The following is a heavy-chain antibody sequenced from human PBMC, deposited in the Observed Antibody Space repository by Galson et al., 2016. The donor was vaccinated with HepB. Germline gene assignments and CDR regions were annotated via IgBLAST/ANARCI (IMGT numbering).Heavy chain of an antibody. J-gene: IGHJ4*02. CDR1: GFTFSDSY. CDR3: ASYSSGPDYFDY. D-gene: IGHD6-19*01. V-gene: IGHV3-11*06. Sequence: SLRLSCAASGFTFSDSYMSWIRQAPGKGLEWVSYISSSISHTNYADSVRGRFTISRDNAKNSLYLHMNSLRTEDTAVYYCASYSSGPDYFDYWGQGTLVTVSS. CDR2: ISSSISHT.